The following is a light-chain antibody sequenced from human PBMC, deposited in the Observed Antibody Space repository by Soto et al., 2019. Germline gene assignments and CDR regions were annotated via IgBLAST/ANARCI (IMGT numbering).Light chain of an antibody. Sequence: DIQMSQSPSSLSASVGDRVIITCRASQSVSSHLNWYQQKPGKAPKLLIYAASSLQSGVPSRFSGSGSGTDFILTINRLQPEDFATYYCQESYRTPLTFGGGTKVEIK. CDR1: QSVSSH. CDR2: AAS. J-gene: IGKJ4*01. CDR3: QESYRTPLT. V-gene: IGKV1-39*01.